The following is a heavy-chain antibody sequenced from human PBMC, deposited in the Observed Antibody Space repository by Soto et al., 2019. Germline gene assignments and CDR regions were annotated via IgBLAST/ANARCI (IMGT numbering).Heavy chain of an antibody. CDR3: AKDPEYSSRWHY. V-gene: IGHV3-23*01. J-gene: IGHJ4*02. CDR2: ISGSGGRT. Sequence: EVQLLESGGGLVQPGGSLRLSCAASGFTFSSYDMTWVRQAPGKGLEWVSVISGSGGRTYYADSVKGRFTISRDNSKNTLYLQMNSLRAEDTAVYYCAKDPEYSSRWHYWGQGTLVTVSS. D-gene: IGHD6-13*01. CDR1: GFTFSSYD.